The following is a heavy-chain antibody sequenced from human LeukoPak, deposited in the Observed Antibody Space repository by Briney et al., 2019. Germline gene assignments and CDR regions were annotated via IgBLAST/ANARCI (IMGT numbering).Heavy chain of an antibody. D-gene: IGHD2-8*01. CDR1: GGSFIGYY. V-gene: IGHV4-34*01. CDR2: INHSGST. CDR3: ARGYCTNGVCYTRYYYYYMDV. J-gene: IGHJ6*03. Sequence: SSETLSLTCAVYGGSFIGYYWSWIRQPPGKGLEWIGEINHSGSTNYNPSLKSRVTISVDTSKNQFSLKLSSVTAADTAVYYCARGYCTNGVCYTRYYYYYMDVWGKGTTVTVSS.